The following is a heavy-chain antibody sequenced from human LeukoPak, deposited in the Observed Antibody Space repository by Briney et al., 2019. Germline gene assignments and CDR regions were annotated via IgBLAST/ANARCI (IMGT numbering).Heavy chain of an antibody. CDR1: GYTFINYG. Sequence: VASVKVSCETSGYTFINYGISWAPQAPGQGPEWMGWISGYNGNTNYVQKFQGRITMTTDTSTSTAYMELRSLRGDDTAVYYCARDLSLGRQAGSEPFDYWGQGTMVTVSS. CDR2: ISGYNGNT. D-gene: IGHD2-15*01. V-gene: IGHV1-18*01. CDR3: ARDLSLGRQAGSEPFDY. J-gene: IGHJ4*02.